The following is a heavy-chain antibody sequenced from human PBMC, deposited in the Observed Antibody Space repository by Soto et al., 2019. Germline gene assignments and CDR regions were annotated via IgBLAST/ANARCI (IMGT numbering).Heavy chain of an antibody. CDR1: GGTFSSYT. CDR3: ASLRGYSYGNFDY. Sequence: QVQLVQSGAEVKKPGSSVKVSCKASGGTFSSYTISWVRQAPGQGLEWMGRIIPILGIANYAQKFQGRVTITADKSTSTAYMELSSLRSEYTAVSYCASLRGYSYGNFDYWGQGTLVTVAS. V-gene: IGHV1-69*02. D-gene: IGHD5-18*01. CDR2: IIPILGIA. J-gene: IGHJ4*02.